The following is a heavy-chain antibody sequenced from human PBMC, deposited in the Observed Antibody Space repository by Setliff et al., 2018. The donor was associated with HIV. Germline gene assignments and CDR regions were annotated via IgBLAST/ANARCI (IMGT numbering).Heavy chain of an antibody. D-gene: IGHD1-26*01. V-gene: IGHV4-4*07. CDR3: ARVGANANFDY. Sequence: LSLTCSVSGGSISSYYWGWIRQPAGKGLEWIGRLHRSGNTINNPSLNSRVTMSVDTSKNHSSLNLHSVTAADTAVYYCARVGANANFDYRGQGTQVTVSS. CDR2: LHRSGNT. CDR1: GGSISSYY. J-gene: IGHJ4*02.